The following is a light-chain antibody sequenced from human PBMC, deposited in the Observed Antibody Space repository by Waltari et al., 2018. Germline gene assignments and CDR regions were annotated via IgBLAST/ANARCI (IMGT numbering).Light chain of an antibody. Sequence: QSALTQPRSVSGSPGPSVTISCTGTSSDVGDYTYVSWYQQHPGKAPKLSIYDVSKRPSGVPDRFSGSKSGNTASLTISGLQAEDEADYYCCSYAGSRVFGGGTKLTVL. J-gene: IGLJ2*01. CDR3: CSYAGSRV. V-gene: IGLV2-11*01. CDR2: DVS. CDR1: SSDVGDYTY.